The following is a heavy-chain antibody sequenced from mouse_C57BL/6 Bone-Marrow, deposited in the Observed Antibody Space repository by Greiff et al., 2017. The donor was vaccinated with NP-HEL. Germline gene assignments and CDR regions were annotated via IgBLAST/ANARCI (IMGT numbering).Heavy chain of an antibody. CDR2: IDPSDSYT. J-gene: IGHJ3*01. CDR3: ARDYLGAWFAY. Sequence: QVHVKQPGAELVMPGASVKLSCKASGYTFTSYWMPWVKQRPGQGLEWIGEIDPSDSYTNYNQKFKGKSTLTVDKSSSTAYMQLSSLTSEDAAVYYCARDYLGAWFAYWGQGTLVTVSA. V-gene: IGHV1-69*01. CDR1: GYTFTSYW. D-gene: IGHD1-1*02.